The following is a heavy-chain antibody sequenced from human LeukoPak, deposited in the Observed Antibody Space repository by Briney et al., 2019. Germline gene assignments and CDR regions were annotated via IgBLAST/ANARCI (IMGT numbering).Heavy chain of an antibody. CDR1: GGSISSGDYY. D-gene: IGHD5-12*01. V-gene: IGHV4-30-4*08. Sequence: SETLSLTCTVSGGSISSGDYYWSWIRQPPGKGLEWIGYIFYSGSTSYNPSLKSRVTISVDTSKNQFSLKLSSVIAADTAVYYCARDLGGYGVGDYWGQGTLVTVSS. CDR3: ARDLGGYGVGDY. CDR2: IFYSGST. J-gene: IGHJ4*02.